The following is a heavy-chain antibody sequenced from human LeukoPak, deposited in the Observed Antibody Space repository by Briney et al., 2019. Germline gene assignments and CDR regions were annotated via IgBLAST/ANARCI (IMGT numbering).Heavy chain of an antibody. CDR3: ARPPPYSRSLSFDY. D-gene: IGHD6-13*01. Sequence: SVKVSCKASGGTFHIYAISWVRQAPGQGLEWMVGIIPIFGTANYAQKFQGRVTINTDESTSPAYRELSSLRSEDTDVYYCARPPPYSRSLSFDYWGQGTMVTVSS. V-gene: IGHV1-69*05. J-gene: IGHJ4*02. CDR1: GGTFHIYA. CDR2: IIPIFGTA.